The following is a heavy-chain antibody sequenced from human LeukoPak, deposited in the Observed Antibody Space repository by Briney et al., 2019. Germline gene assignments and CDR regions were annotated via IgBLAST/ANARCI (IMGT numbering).Heavy chain of an antibody. CDR2: ISGSGGST. CDR3: ARDTGELWLPPDY. CDR1: GFTFSSYA. V-gene: IGHV3-23*01. Sequence: QPGGSLRLSCAASGFTFSSYAMSWVRQAPGKGLEWVSAISGSGGSTYYADSVKGRFTISRDNAKNSLYLQMNSLRAEDTAVYYCARDTGELWLPPDYWGQGTLVTVSS. D-gene: IGHD5-18*01. J-gene: IGHJ4*02.